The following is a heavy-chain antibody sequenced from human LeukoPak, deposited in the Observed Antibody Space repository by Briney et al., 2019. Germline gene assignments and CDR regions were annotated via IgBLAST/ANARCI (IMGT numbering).Heavy chain of an antibody. CDR3: ARDSMSGWVLGPYYYYGTDV. D-gene: IGHD6-19*01. J-gene: IGHJ6*04. Sequence: SGTLSLTCAVSGGSISSSNWWSWVRQPPGKGLEWIGEIYHSGSTNYNPSLKSRVTISVDKSKNQFSLKLSSVTAADTAVYYCARDSMSGWVLGPYYYYGTDVWGKGTMVTVSS. V-gene: IGHV4-4*02. CDR2: IYHSGST. CDR1: GGSISSSNW.